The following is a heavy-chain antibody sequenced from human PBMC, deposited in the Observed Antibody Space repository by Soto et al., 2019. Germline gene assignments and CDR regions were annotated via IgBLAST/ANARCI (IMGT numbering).Heavy chain of an antibody. Sequence: SETLSLTCTVSGGSISSGGYYWTWIRQHPGKGLEWIGYIYYSGSAYYNPSLKSRVTISVDTSKNQFSLKLSSVTAADTAVYYCARGADTSGYDNWFDPWGQGTLVTVSS. D-gene: IGHD3-22*01. CDR2: IYYSGSA. CDR1: GGSISSGGYY. CDR3: ARGADTSGYDNWFDP. J-gene: IGHJ5*02. V-gene: IGHV4-31*03.